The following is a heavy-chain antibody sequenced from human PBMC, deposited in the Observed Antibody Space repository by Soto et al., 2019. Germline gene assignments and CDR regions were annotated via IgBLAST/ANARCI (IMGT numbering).Heavy chain of an antibody. CDR1: GYTFTGYY. J-gene: IGHJ4*02. CDR3: ARVYCSCGSCGFDY. CDR2: INPNSGGT. D-gene: IGHD2-15*01. Sequence: QVQLVQSGAEVKKPGASVKVSCKASGYTFTGYYMHWVRQAPGQGLEWMGWINPNSGGTNYAQKFQGWVTMTRDTSISSAYMELSRLRYDDTAVYYCARVYCSCGSCGFDYWGQGTLVTVSS. V-gene: IGHV1-2*04.